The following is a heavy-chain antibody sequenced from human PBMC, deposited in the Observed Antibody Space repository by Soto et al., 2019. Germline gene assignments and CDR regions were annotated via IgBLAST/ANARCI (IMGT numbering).Heavy chain of an antibody. D-gene: IGHD3-22*01. CDR1: GYSFTSYW. CDR2: IDPSDSYT. CDR3: ARIDGRYYDSIGYLDY. V-gene: IGHV5-10-1*01. J-gene: IGHJ4*02. Sequence: PGESLKISCKGSGYSFTSYWISWVRQMPGKGLEWMGRIDPSDSYTNYSPSFQGHVTISADKSISTAYLQWSSLKASDTAMYYCARIDGRYYDSIGYLDYWGQGTLVTVSS.